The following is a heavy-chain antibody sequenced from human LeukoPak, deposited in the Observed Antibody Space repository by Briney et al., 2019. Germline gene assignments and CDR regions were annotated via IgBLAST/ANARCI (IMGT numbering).Heavy chain of an antibody. J-gene: IGHJ4*02. CDR2: IYTSGST. CDR1: GGSISSGSYY. CDR3: AGNYYGSGSYYSEDRY. V-gene: IGHV4-61*02. Sequence: SETLSLTCTVSGGSISSGSYYWSWIRQPAGKGLEWIGRIYTSGSTNYNPSLKSRVTISVDTSKNQFSLKLSSVTAADTAVYYCAGNYYGSGSYYSEDRYWSQGTLVTVSS. D-gene: IGHD3-10*01.